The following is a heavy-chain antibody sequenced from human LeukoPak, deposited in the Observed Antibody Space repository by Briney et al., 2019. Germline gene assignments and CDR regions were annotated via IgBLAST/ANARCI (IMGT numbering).Heavy chain of an antibody. V-gene: IGHV1-18*01. CDR2: ISAYNGNT. Sequence: ASVKVSCKASGYTFTSYGISWMRQAPGQGLEWMGWISAYNGNTNYAQKLQGRVTMTTDTSTSTAYMELRSLRSDDTAVYYCAREYSYGHQFDYWGQGTLVTVSS. CDR1: GYTFTSYG. D-gene: IGHD5-18*01. CDR3: AREYSYGHQFDY. J-gene: IGHJ4*02.